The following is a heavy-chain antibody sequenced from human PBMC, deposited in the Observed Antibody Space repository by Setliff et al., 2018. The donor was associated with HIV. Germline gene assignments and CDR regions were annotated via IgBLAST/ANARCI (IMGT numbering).Heavy chain of an antibody. CDR2: IYYSGST. CDR3: ARTSVITLALDY. J-gene: IGHJ4*02. V-gene: IGHV4-39*01. CDR1: GGSISGSSYY. D-gene: IGHD3-16*01. Sequence: SETLSLTCTVSGGSISGSSYYWGRIRQPPGKGPEWIGSIYYSGSTYYTPSLKSRVTISVDTSKNQFSLKLSSVTAADTAVFYCARTSVITLALDYWGQGTLVTVSS.